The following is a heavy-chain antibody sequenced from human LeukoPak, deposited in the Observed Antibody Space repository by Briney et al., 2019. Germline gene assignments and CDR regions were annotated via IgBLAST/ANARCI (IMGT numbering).Heavy chain of an antibody. CDR3: ARDPNRQWLVTDDY. D-gene: IGHD6-19*01. Sequence: PGGSLRLSCAASGFTFSSYSMNWVRQAPGKGLEWVSSISSSSSYIYYADSVKGRFTISRDNAKNSLYLQMNNLRAEDTAVYYCARDPNRQWLVTDDYWGQGTLVTVSS. V-gene: IGHV3-21*01. CDR2: ISSSSSYI. J-gene: IGHJ4*02. CDR1: GFTFSSYS.